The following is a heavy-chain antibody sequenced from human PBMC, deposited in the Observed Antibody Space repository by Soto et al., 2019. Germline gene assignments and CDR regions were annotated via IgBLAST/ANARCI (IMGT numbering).Heavy chain of an antibody. CDR1: GFTFSDYY. CDR2: IRNRGSTI. V-gene: IGHV3-11*01. CDR3: ARDVHDGLDI. Sequence: PGGSLRLSCAASGFTFSDYYMSWIRQAPGKGLEWVSYIRNRGSTIYYADSVKGRFTISRDNAKNSLYLQMNSLRAEDTAVYYCARDVHDGLDIWSQGTMVTVSS. J-gene: IGHJ3*02.